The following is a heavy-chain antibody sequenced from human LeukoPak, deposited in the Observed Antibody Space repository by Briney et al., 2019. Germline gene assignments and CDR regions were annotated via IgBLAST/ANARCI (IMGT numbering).Heavy chain of an antibody. CDR3: ASFLWFGEAAPRPLDY. D-gene: IGHD3-10*01. CDR1: GGTFSSYA. CDR2: IIPILGTA. V-gene: IGHV1-69*13. J-gene: IGHJ4*02. Sequence: SVTVSCTASGGTFSSYAISWVRQAPGQGLEWMGGIIPILGTANYAQKFQGRVTITADESTSTAYMELSSLRSEDTAVYYCASFLWFGEAAPRPLDYWGQGTLVTVSS.